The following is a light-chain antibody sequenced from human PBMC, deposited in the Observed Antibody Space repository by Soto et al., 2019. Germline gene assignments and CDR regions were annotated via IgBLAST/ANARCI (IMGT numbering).Light chain of an antibody. V-gene: IGKV3-20*01. Sequence: EIVLTQSPDTLSLSPGERATLSCRASQSVGSSYLAWYQQKPAQAPRLLIFAASSRATGIPDRFSGSGSGTDFTLPISRLEPEDSAVYYCQQYGSLYTFGQGTKLEIK. CDR2: AAS. J-gene: IGKJ2*01. CDR3: QQYGSLYT. CDR1: QSVGSSY.